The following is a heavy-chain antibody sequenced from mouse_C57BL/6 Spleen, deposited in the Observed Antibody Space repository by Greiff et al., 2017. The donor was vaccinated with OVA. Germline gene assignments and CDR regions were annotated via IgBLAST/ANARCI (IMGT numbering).Heavy chain of an antibody. V-gene: IGHV6-6*01. D-gene: IGHD2-3*01. CDR1: GFTFSDAW. J-gene: IGHJ4*01. CDR3: TRWLLGPYYYAMDY. Sequence: EVKLVESGGGLVQPGGSLKLSCAASGFTFSDAWMDWVRQSPEKGLEWVAEIRNKANNHATYYAASVKGRFTISRDDSKSRFYRQMNSLRAEDTCIYYCTRWLLGPYYYAMDYWGQGTSVTVSS. CDR2: IRNKANNHAT.